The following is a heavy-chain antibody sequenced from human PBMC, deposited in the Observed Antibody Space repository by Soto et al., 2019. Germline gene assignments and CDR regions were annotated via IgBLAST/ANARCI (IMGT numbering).Heavy chain of an antibody. CDR1: GFTFSNYA. CDR3: ARVGGAYDILTGYYNPYFDY. Sequence: QVQLVESGGGVVQPGRSLRLSCVASGFTFSNYAMHWVRQAPGKGLEWVAVISNDGSNKYYADSVKGRFTISRDNSKKTLYLQMNSLRAEDTAVYYCARVGGAYDILTGYYNPYFDYWGQGTLVTVSS. J-gene: IGHJ4*02. D-gene: IGHD3-9*01. CDR2: ISNDGSNK. V-gene: IGHV3-30-3*01.